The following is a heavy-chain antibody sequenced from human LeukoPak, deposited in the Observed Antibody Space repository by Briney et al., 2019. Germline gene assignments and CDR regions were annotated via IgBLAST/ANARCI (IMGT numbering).Heavy chain of an antibody. J-gene: IGHJ5*02. CDR3: AKGYCASFTCYSRFDP. D-gene: IGHD2-21*02. CDR2: ISGSGGTT. Sequence: GESLRLSCAASGFTFGSYAMSWVRQPPGKGLEWVSAISGSGGTTYYADSVKGWFTISRDNYKNKLFLQMNSLRAEDTALYYCAKGYCASFTCYSRFDPWGQGTLVTVSS. CDR1: GFTFGSYA. V-gene: IGHV3-23*01.